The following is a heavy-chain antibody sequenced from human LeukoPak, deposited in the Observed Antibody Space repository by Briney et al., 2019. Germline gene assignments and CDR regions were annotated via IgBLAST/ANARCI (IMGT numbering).Heavy chain of an antibody. J-gene: IGHJ3*02. CDR1: GYTFTGYY. V-gene: IGHV1-2*02. Sequence: ASVKVSCKASGYTFTGYYMHWVRQAPGQGLEWMGWINPDSGGTNYAQKFQGRVTMTRDTSISTAYMELSRLRSDDTAVYYCASLGRITTIVVVTDDAFDIWGQGTLVTVSS. CDR3: ASLGRITTIVVVTDDAFDI. CDR2: INPDSGGT. D-gene: IGHD3-22*01.